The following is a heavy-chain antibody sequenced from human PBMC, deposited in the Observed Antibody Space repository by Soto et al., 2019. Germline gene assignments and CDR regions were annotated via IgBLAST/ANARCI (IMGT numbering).Heavy chain of an antibody. CDR1: GFTFSSYG. D-gene: IGHD7-27*01. J-gene: IGHJ4*02. CDR2: IWYDGSNK. V-gene: IGHV3-33*01. Sequence: PGGSLRLSCAASGFTFSSYGMHWVRQAPGKGLEWVAVIWYDGSNKYYADSVKGRFTISRDNSKNTLYLQMNSLRAEDTAVYYCARDLRRTQTGEPGFFDDWGQGTRVTVSS. CDR3: ARDLRRTQTGEPGFFDD.